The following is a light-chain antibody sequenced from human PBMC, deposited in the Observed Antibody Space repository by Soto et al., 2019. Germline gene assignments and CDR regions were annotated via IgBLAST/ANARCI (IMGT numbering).Light chain of an antibody. CDR1: SSDVGAYNY. CDR3: SSFTRSNPYV. J-gene: IGLJ1*01. V-gene: IGLV2-14*03. Sequence: QSALTQPASVSGSPGQSITISCTGTSSDVGAYNYVSWYQQHPGKVPKLMIYDVSDRPSGVSNRFSGSKSGNTASLTISGLQAEDEAEYYCSSFTRSNPYVFGTGTKLTVL. CDR2: DVS.